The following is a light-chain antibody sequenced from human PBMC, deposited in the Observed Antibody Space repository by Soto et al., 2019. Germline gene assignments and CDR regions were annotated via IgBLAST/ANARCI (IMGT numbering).Light chain of an antibody. CDR3: QQYGRSPPFT. CDR2: GAS. Sequence: EIVLTQSPGTLSLSPGERATLSCRASQSVSSTYIAWYQQKPGQAPRVLICGASSRATGIPDRFSGSGSGTDFTLTISRLEPEDFAVYFCQQYGRSPPFTFGQGTK. CDR1: QSVSSTY. V-gene: IGKV3-20*01. J-gene: IGKJ2*01.